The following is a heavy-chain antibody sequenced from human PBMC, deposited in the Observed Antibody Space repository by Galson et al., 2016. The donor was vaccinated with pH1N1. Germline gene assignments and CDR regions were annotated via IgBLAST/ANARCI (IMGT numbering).Heavy chain of an antibody. D-gene: IGHD2-15*01. Sequence: SLRLSCAASGFTFSTYWMAWVRQAPGKGLEWVANIKEDGSEKYHVGSLQGRFTISRDNAKNSLFLQMNSLRAADTAVYYCARSGGSDMDVWGQGTTVTVSS. V-gene: IGHV3-7*03. J-gene: IGHJ6*02. CDR1: GFTFSTYW. CDR3: ARSGGSDMDV. CDR2: IKEDGSEK.